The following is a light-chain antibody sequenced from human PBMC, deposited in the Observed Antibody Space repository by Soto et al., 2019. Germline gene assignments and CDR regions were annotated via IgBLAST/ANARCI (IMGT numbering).Light chain of an antibody. V-gene: IGLV2-14*03. CDR3: SSFTASTSYV. CDR2: DAN. CDR1: SSDVGSYNS. Sequence: QSALTQPASVSGSPGQSIAISCTGTSSDVGSYNSVSWYQQYPGKAPKLMIHDANNRPSGISDRFSGSKSGNTASLTISGLQAEDEADDYCSSFTASTSYVFGTGTKLTVL. J-gene: IGLJ1*01.